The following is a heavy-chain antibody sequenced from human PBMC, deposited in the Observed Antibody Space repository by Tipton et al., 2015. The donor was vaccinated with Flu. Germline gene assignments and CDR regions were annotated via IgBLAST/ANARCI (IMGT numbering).Heavy chain of an antibody. CDR2: FSASSRTT. CDR1: GFTFSRYG. Sequence: SLRLSCAASGFTFSRYGMSWVRQAPGKGLEWVSGFSASSRTTYFADSVKGRFTISRDNFKNTLYLQMNSLRAEDTAVHYCAKVIPELVAGLDYWGQGTLVTVSS. D-gene: IGHD6-19*01. V-gene: IGHV3-23*01. J-gene: IGHJ4*02. CDR3: AKVIPELVAGLDY.